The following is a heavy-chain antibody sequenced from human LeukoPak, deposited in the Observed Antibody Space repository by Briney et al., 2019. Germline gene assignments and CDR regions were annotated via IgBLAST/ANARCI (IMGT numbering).Heavy chain of an antibody. CDR2: INADGSDK. CDR3: ARGQLAGY. CDR1: GFPFSSYW. V-gene: IGHV3-7*05. J-gene: IGHJ4*02. Sequence: GASLRLSCAASGFPFSSYWMSWVRQAPGKGLEWVANINADGSDKSYADSVKGRFTISRDNAKNSLYLQMNSLRAEDTAVYYCARGQLAGYWGQGTLVTVSS. D-gene: IGHD3-10*01.